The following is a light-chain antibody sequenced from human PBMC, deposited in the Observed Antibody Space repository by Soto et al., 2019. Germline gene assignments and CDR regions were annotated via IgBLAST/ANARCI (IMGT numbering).Light chain of an antibody. Sequence: DIQMTQSPSTLSASVGDRVTITCRASQSSNWLAWYQQKPGKAPKLLIYKASGLESGVPSRFSGSGSGTEFTLTISSLQPDDFATYYCQQYNNYSPRTFGQGTKVEIK. J-gene: IGKJ1*01. V-gene: IGKV1-5*03. CDR2: KAS. CDR3: QQYNNYSPRT. CDR1: QSSNW.